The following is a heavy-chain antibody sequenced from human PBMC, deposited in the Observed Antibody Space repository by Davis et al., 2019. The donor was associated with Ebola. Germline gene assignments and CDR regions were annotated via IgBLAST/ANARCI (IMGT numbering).Heavy chain of an antibody. CDR3: ARQIGFWSDAVGY. V-gene: IGHV5-51*01. J-gene: IGHJ4*02. Sequence: GESLKISCKGSGYSFTNYWIAWVRQTPGKGLEWMGVIYAGDSDTRYSPSFQGQVTISADKSISTAYLQWSSLKASDTAMYYCARQIGFWSDAVGYWGQGTLVTVSS. CDR1: GYSFTNYW. CDR2: IYAGDSDT. D-gene: IGHD3-3*01.